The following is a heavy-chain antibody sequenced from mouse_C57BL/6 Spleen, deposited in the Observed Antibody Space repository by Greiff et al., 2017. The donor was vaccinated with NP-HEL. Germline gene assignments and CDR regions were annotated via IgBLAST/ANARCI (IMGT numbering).Heavy chain of an antibody. CDR1: GYAFTNYL. D-gene: IGHD6-2*01. J-gene: IGHJ2*01. CDR2: INPGSGGT. Sequence: QVQLQQSGAELVRPETSVKVSCKASGYAFTNYLIEWVKQRPGQGLEWIGVINPGSGGTNYNEKFKGKATLTADKSSSTAYMQLSSLTSEDSAVYFCASLEDYFDYWGQGTTLTVSS. CDR3: ASLEDYFDY. V-gene: IGHV1-54*01.